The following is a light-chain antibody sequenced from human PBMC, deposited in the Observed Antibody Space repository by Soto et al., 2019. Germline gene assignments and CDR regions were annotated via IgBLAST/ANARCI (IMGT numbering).Light chain of an antibody. CDR2: ETS. CDR3: QQFGTSPYT. CDR1: QTVSNIY. V-gene: IGKV3-20*01. J-gene: IGKJ2*01. Sequence: EILLTQSPGTLSLSPGDIATLSCRSGQTVSNIYLVWYQQRPGQAPRLLIYETSIRASGIPDRFSGSGSGTDFTLTISRLEPEDFAVYWCQQFGTSPYTFGQGTKVDIK.